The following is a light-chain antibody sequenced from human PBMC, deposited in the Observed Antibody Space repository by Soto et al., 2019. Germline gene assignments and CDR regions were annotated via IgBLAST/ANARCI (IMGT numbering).Light chain of an antibody. CDR3: QQYNSYWT. CDR1: QYISVW. J-gene: IGKJ1*01. Sequence: IQLTQPPSTLSASVGDRVTITCRASQYISVWLAWYQQRPGKVPNLLIYDASTLESGVPSRFSGSGSGTEFTLTINNLQPDDFATYYCQQYNSYWTFGQGTKVDIK. CDR2: DAS. V-gene: IGKV1-5*01.